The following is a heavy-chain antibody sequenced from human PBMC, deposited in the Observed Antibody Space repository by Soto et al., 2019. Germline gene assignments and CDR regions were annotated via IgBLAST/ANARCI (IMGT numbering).Heavy chain of an antibody. V-gene: IGHV1-18*01. Sequence: ASVKVSCEASGYTFSSFGITWVRQAPGQGLEWMGWISANNGNTDYAQKFQGRVTMTTDTPTSTAYLELRSLRSDDTAVYYCARGSIAAPATRSSHWGQGTLVTVSS. J-gene: IGHJ4*02. CDR2: ISANNGNT. CDR3: ARGSIAAPATRSSH. CDR1: GYTFSSFG. D-gene: IGHD6-13*01.